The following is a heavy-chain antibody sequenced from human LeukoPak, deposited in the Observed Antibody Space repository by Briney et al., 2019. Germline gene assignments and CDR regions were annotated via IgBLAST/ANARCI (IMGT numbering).Heavy chain of an antibody. D-gene: IGHD5/OR15-5a*01. Sequence: GRSLRLSCAASGFTFSNYGMHWVRQAPGKGLEWVAVISDDGSKIYYGDSVKGRFAISRESSKNTLNLQMNSLRPEDTAVYYCGKGPGYSVYDNLPHHWGQGTLVTVSS. J-gene: IGHJ5*02. V-gene: IGHV3-30*18. CDR1: GFTFSNYG. CDR3: GKGPGYSVYDNLPHH. CDR2: ISDDGSKI.